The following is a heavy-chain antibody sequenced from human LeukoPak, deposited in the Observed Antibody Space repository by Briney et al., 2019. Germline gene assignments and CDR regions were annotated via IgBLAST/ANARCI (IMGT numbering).Heavy chain of an antibody. Sequence: PGGSLRLSCAASGFTFSSYGMHWVRQAPGKGLEWVAFIRYDGSNKYYADSVKGRFTISGDNSKNTLYLQMNSLRAEDTAVYYCAKATGYCSGGSCYSLAVDYWGQGTLVTVSS. V-gene: IGHV3-30*02. CDR1: GFTFSSYG. J-gene: IGHJ4*02. CDR2: IRYDGSNK. CDR3: AKATGYCSGGSCYSLAVDY. D-gene: IGHD2-15*01.